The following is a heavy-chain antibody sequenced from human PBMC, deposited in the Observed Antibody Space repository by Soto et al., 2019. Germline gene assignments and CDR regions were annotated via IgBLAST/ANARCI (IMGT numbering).Heavy chain of an antibody. CDR2: IKSRPDGGTA. CDR3: TTAGPRDWYFNL. CDR1: GFIFNNAW. J-gene: IGHJ2*01. V-gene: IGHV3-15*01. Sequence: EVHLVESGGGSVEPGGSLRLSCAASGFIFNNAWMTWVRQAPGKGLEWVAHIKSRPDGGTADYAASVKGRFTISRDDSRYTLYLQMNSLRIEDTAVYYCTTAGPRDWYFNLWGRGTLVTVSS.